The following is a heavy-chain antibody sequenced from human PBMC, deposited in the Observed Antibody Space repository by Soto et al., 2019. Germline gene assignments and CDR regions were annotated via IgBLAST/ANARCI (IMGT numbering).Heavy chain of an antibody. D-gene: IGHD6-19*01. CDR2: ISYDVTNK. J-gene: IGHJ4*02. CDR1: GFSFSSYG. V-gene: IGHV3-30*18. CDR3: AKDLRIAVAGTDYFDS. Sequence: QVQLVESGGGVVQPGRSLRLSCAASGFSFSSYGMHWVRQAPGKGLEWVAVISYDVTNKYYADSVKGRFTISRDNSKNTLYLHMNSLRAEDTAVYYCAKDLRIAVAGTDYFDSWGQGTLVTVSS.